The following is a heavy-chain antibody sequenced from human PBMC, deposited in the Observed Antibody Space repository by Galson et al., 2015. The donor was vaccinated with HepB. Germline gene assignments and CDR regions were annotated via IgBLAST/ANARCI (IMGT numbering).Heavy chain of an antibody. CDR2: ISGTSGHI. V-gene: IGHV3-23*01. J-gene: IGHJ4*02. CDR1: GFSFSSFA. Sequence: SLRLSCAASGFSFSSFAMSWVRQAPGKGLEWVSAISGTSGHIFYADSVKGRFTISRDNSKNTLSLQMNSLRAEDTAVYYCAKRSYYDSSGYSYFDYWGQGMLVTVSP. D-gene: IGHD3-22*01. CDR3: AKRSYYDSSGYSYFDY.